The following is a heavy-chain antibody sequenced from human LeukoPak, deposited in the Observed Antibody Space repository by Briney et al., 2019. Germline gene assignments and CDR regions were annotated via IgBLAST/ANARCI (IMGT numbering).Heavy chain of an antibody. Sequence: SETLSLTCTISGGSISSSSYYWGWIRQPPGKGLEWIGSIYYSGSTYYNPSLKSRVTISVDTSKNQFSLKLSSVTAADTAVYYCASVEVVIDAFDIWGQGTMVTVSS. D-gene: IGHD3-22*01. J-gene: IGHJ3*02. CDR2: IYYSGST. CDR1: GGSISSSSYY. V-gene: IGHV4-39*01. CDR3: ASVEVVIDAFDI.